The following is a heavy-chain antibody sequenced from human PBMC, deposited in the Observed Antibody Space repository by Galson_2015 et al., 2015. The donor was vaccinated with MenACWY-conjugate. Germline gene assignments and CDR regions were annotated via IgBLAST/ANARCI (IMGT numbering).Heavy chain of an antibody. Sequence: SLRLSCAASGFTFSSYSMSWVRQAPGKGLEWVSSISSSSSYIYYADSVKGRFTISRDSAKNSLYLQMNSLRAEDTAVYYCARDPSNGLSLWGQGTLVTVSS. J-gene: IGHJ4*02. CDR1: GFTFSSYS. V-gene: IGHV3-21*01. D-gene: IGHD4/OR15-4a*01. CDR3: ARDPSNGLSL. CDR2: ISSSSSYI.